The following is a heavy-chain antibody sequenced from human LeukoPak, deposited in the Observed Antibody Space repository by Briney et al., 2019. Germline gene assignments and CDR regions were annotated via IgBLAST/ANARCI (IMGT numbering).Heavy chain of an antibody. Sequence: GGSLRLSCAASGFTFSSYSMNWVRQAPGKGLEWVSAISGSGGSTYYADSVKGRFTISRDNSKNTLYLQMNSLRAEDTAVYYCAKLRWESFFDYWGQGTLVTVSS. CDR2: ISGSGGST. J-gene: IGHJ4*02. V-gene: IGHV3-23*01. CDR1: GFTFSSYS. D-gene: IGHD4-23*01. CDR3: AKLRWESFFDY.